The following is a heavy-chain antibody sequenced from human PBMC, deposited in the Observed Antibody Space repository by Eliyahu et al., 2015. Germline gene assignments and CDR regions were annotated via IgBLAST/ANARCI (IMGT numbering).Heavy chain of an antibody. CDR3: ARVMGYGDQGDWFDP. V-gene: IGHV1-18*04. CDR2: ISAYNGNT. D-gene: IGHD4-17*01. J-gene: IGHJ5*02. CDR1: GYTXXXYG. Sequence: QVQLVQSGAEVKKPGASVKVSCKASGYTXXXYGISWVRQAPGQGLEWMGWISAYNGNTNYAQKLQGRVTMTTDTSTSTAYMELRSLRSDDTAVYYCARVMGYGDQGDWFDPWGQGTLVTVSS.